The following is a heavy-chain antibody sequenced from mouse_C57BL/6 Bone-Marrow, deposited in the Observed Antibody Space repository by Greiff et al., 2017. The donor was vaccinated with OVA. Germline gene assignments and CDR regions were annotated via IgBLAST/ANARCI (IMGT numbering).Heavy chain of an antibody. CDR2: ILPGSGST. CDR3: ARLPFYAMDY. CDR1: GYTFTGYW. V-gene: IGHV1-9*01. J-gene: IGHJ4*01. Sequence: QVQLQQSGAELMKPGASVKLSCKATGYTFTGYWIEWVKQRPGHGLEWIGEILPGSGSTNYNAKFKGKATFTADTSSNTAYMQLSSLTTEDSAIYYCARLPFYAMDYWGQGTSVTVSS. D-gene: IGHD5-5*01.